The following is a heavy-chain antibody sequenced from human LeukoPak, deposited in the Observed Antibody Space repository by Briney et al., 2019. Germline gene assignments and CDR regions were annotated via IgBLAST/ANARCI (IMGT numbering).Heavy chain of an antibody. J-gene: IGHJ3*02. V-gene: IGHV1-46*01. CDR2: INPGGGHT. CDR1: GYTFTSYY. D-gene: IGHD5-18*01. Sequence: GASVKVSCKASGYTFTSYYLHWVRQVPGQGLEWMGIINPGGGHTNYAQKIQDRLSMTGDMSTSTVYMELSSLKSEDTAVYFCARQDSYERNGGAIDVFNIWGQGTVVIVSS. CDR3: ARQDSYERNGGAIDVFNI.